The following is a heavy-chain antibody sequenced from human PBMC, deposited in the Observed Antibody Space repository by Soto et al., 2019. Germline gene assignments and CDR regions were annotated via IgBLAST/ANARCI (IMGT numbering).Heavy chain of an antibody. J-gene: IGHJ6*02. CDR1: GYTFTTYY. D-gene: IGHD2-21*02. V-gene: IGHV1-46*01. Sequence: ASVKVSCKASGYTFTTYYIHWVRQAPGQGLEWMGIINPSVGTRSFAQRLQDRITMTTDTSISTAYMELSKLISDDTAVYYCATQFHHCGGDCYRGPYFGMDVWGQGTTVTVSS. CDR2: INPSVGTR. CDR3: ATQFHHCGGDCYRGPYFGMDV.